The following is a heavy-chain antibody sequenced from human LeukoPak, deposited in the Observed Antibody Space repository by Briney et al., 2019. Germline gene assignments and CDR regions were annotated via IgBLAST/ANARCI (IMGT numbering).Heavy chain of an antibody. CDR1: GFTVSSNY. Sequence: GGSLRLSCAASGFTVSSNYMSWVRQAPGKGLEWVSVIYSGGSTYYADSVKGRFTISRDNSKNTLYLQMNSLRAEDTAVYYCARASPIIGYSYGFFDYWGQGTLVTVSS. D-gene: IGHD5-18*01. CDR2: IYSGGST. J-gene: IGHJ4*02. CDR3: ARASPIIGYSYGFFDY. V-gene: IGHV3-53*01.